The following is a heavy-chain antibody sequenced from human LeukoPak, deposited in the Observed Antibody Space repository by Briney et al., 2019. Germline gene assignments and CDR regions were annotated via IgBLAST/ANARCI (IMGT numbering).Heavy chain of an antibody. J-gene: IGHJ4*02. CDR1: GFKFDDYG. Sequence: GGSLRLSCAASGFKFDDYGMSWVRQAPGKGLEWVSGISWNGGNTGYADSVKGRFTISRDNAKNSLFLQVNSLRADDTAFYYCAREGIYCVNGVCYLDYWGQGTLVTVSS. V-gene: IGHV3-20*04. CDR3: AREGIYCVNGVCYLDY. CDR2: ISWNGGNT. D-gene: IGHD2-8*01.